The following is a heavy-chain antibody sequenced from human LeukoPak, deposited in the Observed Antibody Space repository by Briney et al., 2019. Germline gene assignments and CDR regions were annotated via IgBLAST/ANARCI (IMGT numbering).Heavy chain of an antibody. CDR3: ARWTSGWWNWFDP. V-gene: IGHV1-18*04. J-gene: IGHJ5*02. CDR1: GYTFTSYY. D-gene: IGHD6-19*01. Sequence: ASVKVSCKASGYTFTSYYMHWVRQAPGQGLEWMGWISAYNGNTNYAEKLQGRVTITTDTSTSTAYMELRSLTSDDTAVYYCARWTSGWWNWFDPWGQGTLLTVSS. CDR2: ISAYNGNT.